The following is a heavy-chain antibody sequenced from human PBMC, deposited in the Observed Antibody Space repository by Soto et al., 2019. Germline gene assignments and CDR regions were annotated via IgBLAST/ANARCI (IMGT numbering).Heavy chain of an antibody. CDR2: INWNGGST. V-gene: IGHV3-20*04. D-gene: IGHD2-2*01. CDR1: GFTFDDYG. CDR3: ARGYCSSTSCYAEYYFDY. J-gene: IGHJ4*02. Sequence: PGGSLRLSCAASGFTFDDYGMSWVRQAPGKGLEWVSGINWNGGSTGYADSVKGRFTISRDNAKNSLYLQMNSLRAEDTALYYCARGYCSSTSCYAEYYFDYWGQGTLVTVSS.